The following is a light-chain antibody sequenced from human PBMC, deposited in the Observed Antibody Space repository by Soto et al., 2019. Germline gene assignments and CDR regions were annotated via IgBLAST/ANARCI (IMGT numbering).Light chain of an antibody. CDR3: QQYNNWRVT. Sequence: PGERATLSCRASQSVSSNLAWYQQKPGQAPRLLIYGASTRATGIPARFSGSGSGTEFTLTISSLQSEDFAVYYCQQYNNWRVTFGQGTRLEIK. CDR1: QSVSSN. CDR2: GAS. J-gene: IGKJ5*01. V-gene: IGKV3-15*01.